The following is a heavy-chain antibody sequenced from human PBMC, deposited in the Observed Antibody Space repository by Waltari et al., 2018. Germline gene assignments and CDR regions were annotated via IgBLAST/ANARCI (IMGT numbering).Heavy chain of an antibody. Sequence: EVHLVESGGGLVRPGGSLRLPCAASGFTFSSFWMHWVRQDPGEGPEGVARIIGDGSGTHYADSVRGRFTISRDNANNLVYLQMNSLSDDDTATYFCARASISRDTGNTFDSWGQGNLVTVSS. V-gene: IGHV3-74*01. CDR3: ARASISRDTGNTFDS. J-gene: IGHJ4*02. D-gene: IGHD5-18*01. CDR2: IIGDGSGT. CDR1: GFTFSSFW.